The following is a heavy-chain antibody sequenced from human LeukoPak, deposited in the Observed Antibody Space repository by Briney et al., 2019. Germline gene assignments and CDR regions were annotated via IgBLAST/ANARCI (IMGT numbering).Heavy chain of an antibody. CDR3: AESHGYSYGFDY. J-gene: IGHJ4*02. CDR1: GFTFSSYG. D-gene: IGHD5-18*01. V-gene: IGHV3-30*03. Sequence: GGSLRLSCAASGFTFSSYGMHWVRQAPGKGLECVAVISYDGSNKYYADSVKGRFTISRDNSKNTLYLQMNSLRAEDTAVYYCAESHGYSYGFDYWGQGTLVTVSS. CDR2: ISYDGSNK.